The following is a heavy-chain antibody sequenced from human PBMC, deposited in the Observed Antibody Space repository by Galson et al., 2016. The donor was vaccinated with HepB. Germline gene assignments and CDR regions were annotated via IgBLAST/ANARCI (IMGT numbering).Heavy chain of an antibody. Sequence: SLRVSCAASGFTFSTYSMNWVRQAPGKGLEWVSYISSGSSTIYYADSVKGRFTISRDNAKNSLYLQMNSLRDEDTAVYYCARGWYSNSSPCFDYWGQGTLVTVSS. J-gene: IGHJ4*02. D-gene: IGHD6-6*01. CDR2: ISSGSSTI. CDR3: ARGWYSNSSPCFDY. CDR1: GFTFSTYS. V-gene: IGHV3-48*02.